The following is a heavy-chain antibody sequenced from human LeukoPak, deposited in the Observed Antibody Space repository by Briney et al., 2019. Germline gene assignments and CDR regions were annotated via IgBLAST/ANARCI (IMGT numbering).Heavy chain of an antibody. V-gene: IGHV3-23*01. CDR1: GFTFSSYA. D-gene: IGHD2-2*01. J-gene: IGHJ4*02. CDR2: ISGSGGST. CDR3: AKVLGVAPAAKYYLDY. Sequence: PGGSLRLSCAASGFTFSSYAMSWVRQAPGKGLEWVSAISGSGGSTYYADSVKGRFTISRDNSKNTLYLQMNSLRAEDTAVYYCAKVLGVAPAAKYYLDYWGQGTLVTVSS.